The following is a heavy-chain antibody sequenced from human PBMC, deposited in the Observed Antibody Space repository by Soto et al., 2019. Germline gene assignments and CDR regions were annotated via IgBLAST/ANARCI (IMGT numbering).Heavy chain of an antibody. CDR2: IRPSGRDT. Sequence: GGSLRLSCAASGFTFTNFAMSWVRQAPGRGLEGVSGIRPSGRDTYYADSVKDRFTVSRDNSQNTLYLQMNSLRAEDTAIYYCAKGEGSGWYYFDYWDQGARVTVSS. J-gene: IGHJ4*02. D-gene: IGHD6-19*01. V-gene: IGHV3-23*01. CDR1: GFTFTNFA. CDR3: AKGEGSGWYYFDY.